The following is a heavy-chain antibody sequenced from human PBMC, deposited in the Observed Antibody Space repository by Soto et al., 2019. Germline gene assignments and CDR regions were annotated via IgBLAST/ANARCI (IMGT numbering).Heavy chain of an antibody. J-gene: IGHJ3*02. CDR1: GFSFSSHA. CDR3: ARDGQNLAPYAFDM. V-gene: IGHV3-33*01. CDR2: IWYDGSNR. Sequence: QVQLVESGGGVVQPGMSLRLSCTTSGFSFSSHAMHWVRQAPGKGLEWVAQIWYDGSNRYYADPMRGRFTISRDFSXNTAFLQMDSLRAEDTAVYYCARDGQNLAPYAFDMWGQGTLVTVSS.